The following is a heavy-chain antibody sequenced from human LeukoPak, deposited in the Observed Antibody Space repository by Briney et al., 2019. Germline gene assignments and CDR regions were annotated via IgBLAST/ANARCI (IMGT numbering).Heavy chain of an antibody. CDR2: INHSGST. CDR3: ARGRGHGSSWYFDY. Sequence: GSLRLSCAASGFTFSSYAMSWIRQPPGKGLEWIGEINHSGSTNYNPSLKSRVTISVDTSKNQFSLKLSSVTAADTAVYYCARGRGHGSSWYFDYWGQGTLVTVSP. V-gene: IGHV4-34*01. D-gene: IGHD6-13*01. CDR1: GFTFSSYA. J-gene: IGHJ4*02.